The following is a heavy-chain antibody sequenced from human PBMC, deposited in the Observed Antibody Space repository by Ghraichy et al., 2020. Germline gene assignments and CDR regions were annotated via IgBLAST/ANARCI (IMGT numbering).Heavy chain of an antibody. CDR1: GYTFTSYG. CDR3: ARADRPYCSSTSCYPNY. V-gene: IGHV1-18*01. Sequence: ASVKVSCKASGYTFTSYGISWVRQAPGQGLEWMGWISAYNGNTNYAQKLQGRVTMTTDTSTSTAYMELRSLRSDDTAVYYCARADRPYCSSTSCYPNYWGQGTLVTVSS. CDR2: ISAYNGNT. D-gene: IGHD2-2*01. J-gene: IGHJ4*02.